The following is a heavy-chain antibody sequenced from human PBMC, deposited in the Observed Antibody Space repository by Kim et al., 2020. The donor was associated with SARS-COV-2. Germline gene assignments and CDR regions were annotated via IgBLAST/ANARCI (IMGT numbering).Heavy chain of an antibody. V-gene: IGHV4-38-2*02. D-gene: IGHD3-10*01. CDR1: GYSMGSEYY. CDR3: FPYGSGTYFFGRPVS. CDR2: ILNTSKM. Sequence: SETLSLTCTVSGYSMGSEYYWGWIRQPPGKGLEWIGSILNTSKMRYNPSLQGRVTISIDMSKNQFSLMLRSVTAADTAVYYCFPYGSGTYFFGRPVSGGQGILVTVSS. J-gene: IGHJ4*02.